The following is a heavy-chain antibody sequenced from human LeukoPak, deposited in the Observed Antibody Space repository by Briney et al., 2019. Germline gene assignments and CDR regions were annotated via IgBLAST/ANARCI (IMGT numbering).Heavy chain of an antibody. V-gene: IGHV3-21*01. Sequence: GGSLRLSCAASGFTFSDYSMNWVRQTPRKGLEWVSCISGSGSYIYYADSVKGRFTISRDNSKNTLYLQMNSLRAEDTAVYYCARDNVVLRAFDIWGQGTMVTVSS. CDR3: ARDNVVLRAFDI. CDR1: GFTFSDYS. CDR2: ISGSGSYI. J-gene: IGHJ3*02. D-gene: IGHD2-15*01.